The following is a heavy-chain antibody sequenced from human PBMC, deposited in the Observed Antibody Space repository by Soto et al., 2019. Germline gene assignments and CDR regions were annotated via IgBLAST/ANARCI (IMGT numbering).Heavy chain of an antibody. J-gene: IGHJ4*02. CDR3: GRVSEDYYYDY. Sequence: EVQLVESGGGLVQPGGSLRLSCAASGFTFSDHFMDWVRQAPGKGLECVGRIRKKANSYSTEYAASVKGRFTISRDDSDNSLYVQMNSLTTEDTAVYYCGRVSEDYYYDYWGQGTLVTVSS. CDR1: GFTFSDHF. CDR2: IRKKANSYST. V-gene: IGHV3-72*01.